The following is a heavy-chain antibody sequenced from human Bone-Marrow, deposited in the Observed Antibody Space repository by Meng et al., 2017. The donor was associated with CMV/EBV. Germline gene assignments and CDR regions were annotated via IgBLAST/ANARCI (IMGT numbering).Heavy chain of an antibody. V-gene: IGHV3-30-3*01. Sequence: GESLKISCAASGFTFSSYAMHWVRQAPGKGLEWVAVISYDGSNKYYADSVKGRFTVSRDNSKNTLYLQMNSLRAEDTAVYYCARDGPQSWSERGDYFDYWGQGTLVTVSS. J-gene: IGHJ4*02. CDR2: ISYDGSNK. CDR1: GFTFSSYA. D-gene: IGHD1-26*01. CDR3: ARDGPQSWSERGDYFDY.